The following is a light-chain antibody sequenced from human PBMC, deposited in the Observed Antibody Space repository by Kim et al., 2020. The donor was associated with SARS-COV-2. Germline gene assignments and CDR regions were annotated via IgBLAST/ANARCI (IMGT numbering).Light chain of an antibody. J-gene: IGLJ2*01. CDR1: SLRSYY. CDR2: GKN. Sequence: VALGQTVRITCQGDSLRSYYATWYQQKQGQAPIVVIYGKNNRPSGIPDRFSGSSSGNTASLTITGTQAGDEADYYCNSRDSNDNVLFGGGTQLTVL. V-gene: IGLV3-19*01. CDR3: NSRDSNDNVL.